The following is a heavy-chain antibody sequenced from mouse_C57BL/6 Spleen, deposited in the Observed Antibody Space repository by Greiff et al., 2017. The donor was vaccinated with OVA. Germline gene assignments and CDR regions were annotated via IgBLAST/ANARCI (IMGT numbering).Heavy chain of an antibody. CDR1: GFTFSDYY. V-gene: IGHV5-12*01. CDR3: ARRGDWGFAY. J-gene: IGHJ3*01. Sequence: EVKVVESGGGLVQPGGSLKLSCAASGFTFSDYYMYWVRQTPEKRLEWVAYISNGGGSTYYPDTVKGRFTISRDNAKNTLYLQMSRLKSEDTAMYYCARRGDWGFAYWGQGTLVTVSA. CDR2: ISNGGGST. D-gene: IGHD4-1*01.